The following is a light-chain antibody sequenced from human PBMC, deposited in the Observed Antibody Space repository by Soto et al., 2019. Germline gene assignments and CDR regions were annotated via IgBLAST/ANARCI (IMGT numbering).Light chain of an antibody. CDR2: SNN. CDR3: AAWDDSLSGRV. V-gene: IGLV1-47*02. CDR1: SSNIGSNY. J-gene: IGLJ2*01. Sequence: QTVVTQPPSASGTPGQRVTIFCSGSSSNIGSNYVYWYQQLPGTAPKLLIYSNNQRPSGVPDRFSGSKSGTSASLAISGLRSEDEADYYCAAWDDSLSGRVFGGGTKLTVL.